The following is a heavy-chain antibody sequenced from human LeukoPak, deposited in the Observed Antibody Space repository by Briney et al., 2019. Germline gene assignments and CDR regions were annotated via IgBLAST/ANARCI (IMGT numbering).Heavy chain of an antibody. D-gene: IGHD3-3*01. Sequence: GGSLRLSCAASGFTFNDYYMNWIRQAPGKGLEWVSYISSTGITIYYADSVKGRFSVSRDNARNSLFLHMNTLTVEDTAVYYCARVGSSYDFWSGYSEKSQSNWFDPWGQGTLVTVSS. V-gene: IGHV3-11*04. J-gene: IGHJ5*02. CDR2: ISSTGITI. CDR1: GFTFNDYY. CDR3: ARVGSSYDFWSGYSEKSQSNWFDP.